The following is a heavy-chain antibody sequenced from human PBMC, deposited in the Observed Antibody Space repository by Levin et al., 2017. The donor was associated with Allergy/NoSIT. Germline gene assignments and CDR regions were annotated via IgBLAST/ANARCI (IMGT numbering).Heavy chain of an antibody. CDR3: AKEGHSGSYFDY. CDR2: ISWDGGST. V-gene: IGHV3-43*01. J-gene: IGHJ4*02. CDR1: GFTFDDYT. Sequence: GESLKISCAASGFTFDDYTMHWVRQAPGKGLEWVSLISWDGGSTYYADSVKGRFTISRDNSKNSLYLQMNSLRTEDTALYYCAKEGHSGSYFDYWGQGTLVTVSS. D-gene: IGHD1-26*01.